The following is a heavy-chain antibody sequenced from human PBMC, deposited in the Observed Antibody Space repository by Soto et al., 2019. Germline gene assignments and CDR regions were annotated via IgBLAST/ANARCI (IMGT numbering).Heavy chain of an antibody. CDR3: ERAYSGRLPRRADYYFAMDV. V-gene: IGHV3-13*05. CDR2: IGAADDP. CDR1: GFTFSAYD. Sequence: GGSLRLSCAASGFTFSAYDMHWVRQTTGKGLEWVSAIGAADDPYYLGSVKGRFTISRENAKNSSYLQMNSLRAEDTAVYYCERAYSGRLPRRADYYFAMDVWGQGTTVTVSS. J-gene: IGHJ6*02. D-gene: IGHD2-15*01.